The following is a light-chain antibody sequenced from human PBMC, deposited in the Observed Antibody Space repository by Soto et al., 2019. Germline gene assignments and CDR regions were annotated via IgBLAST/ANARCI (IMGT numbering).Light chain of an antibody. CDR1: SSDVGSYNR. V-gene: IGLV2-18*01. CDR2: EVS. Sequence: QSVLTQPPSVSGSPGQSVTISCTGTSSDVGSYNRVSWYQQPPGTAPKLMIYEVSNRPSGVPDRFSGSKSGNTASLTISGLQAEDEADYYCSLYTGSSTSWVFGGGTKLTVL. CDR3: SLYTGSSTSWV. J-gene: IGLJ3*02.